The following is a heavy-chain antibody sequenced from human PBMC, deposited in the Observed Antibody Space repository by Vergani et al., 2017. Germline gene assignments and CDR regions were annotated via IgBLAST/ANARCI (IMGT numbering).Heavy chain of an antibody. J-gene: IGHJ3*02. Sequence: QVQLQESGPGLVKPSETLSLTCTVSGGSISSYYWSWIRQPPGKGLEWIGYIYYSGSTTYNPSLKSRVTIPIDTSTNQCSLKLSSVTAADTAVYYCARAYYYDSSGYLDDDGFDIWGQGTMVTVSS. CDR1: GGSISSYY. CDR3: ARAYYYDSSGYLDDDGFDI. V-gene: IGHV4-59*01. CDR2: IYYSGST. D-gene: IGHD3-22*01.